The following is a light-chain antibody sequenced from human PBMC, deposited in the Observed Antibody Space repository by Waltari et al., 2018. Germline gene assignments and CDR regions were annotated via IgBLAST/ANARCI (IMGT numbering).Light chain of an antibody. Sequence: ELVLTQSPDTLSLSPGERATLSCRASQSVSRYLAWYQQKPGQAPRLLIYDASNRATGIPARFSGIGSGTDFTLTISSLEPEDFAVYYCQQRSNWPLTFGGGTKVEIK. CDR3: QQRSNWPLT. CDR2: DAS. CDR1: QSVSRY. V-gene: IGKV3-11*01. J-gene: IGKJ4*01.